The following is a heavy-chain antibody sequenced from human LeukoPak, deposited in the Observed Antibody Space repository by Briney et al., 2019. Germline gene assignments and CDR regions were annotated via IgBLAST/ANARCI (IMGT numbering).Heavy chain of an antibody. V-gene: IGHV3-53*01. D-gene: IGHD3-9*01. Sequence: GGSLRLSCAASGFTVSSDYMSWVRQAPGKGLEWVSVIYSGGRTYYADSVRGRFTISRDNSKNTLFLQMNSLRAEDTAVYYCARGMISISQPLYFDYWGQGTLVTVSS. CDR1: GFTVSSDY. CDR2: IYSGGRT. CDR3: ARGMISISQPLYFDY. J-gene: IGHJ4*02.